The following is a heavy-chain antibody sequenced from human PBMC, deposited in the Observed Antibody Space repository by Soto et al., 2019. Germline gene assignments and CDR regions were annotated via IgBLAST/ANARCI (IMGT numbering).Heavy chain of an antibody. Sequence: SSETLSLTCPLSGGSISRYYSSWIRPPQGKGLEWIGYIYYSGSTNYNPSLKSRVTISVDTSKNQFSLKLSSVTAADTAVYYCARYGGVGATGCLFDYWGQGTLVSVSS. CDR3: ARYGGVGATGCLFDY. V-gene: IGHV4-59*01. CDR2: IYYSGST. CDR1: GGSISRYY. J-gene: IGHJ4*02. D-gene: IGHD1-26*01.